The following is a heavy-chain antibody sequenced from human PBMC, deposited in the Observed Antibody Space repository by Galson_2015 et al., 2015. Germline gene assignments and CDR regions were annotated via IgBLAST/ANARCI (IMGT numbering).Heavy chain of an antibody. CDR1: GYSFTSYW. J-gene: IGHJ4*02. D-gene: IGHD2-15*01. V-gene: IGHV5-51*01. CDR2: IYPGDSDT. Sequence: QSGAEVKKPGESLTISCTGSGYSFTSYWIGWVRQMPGKGLEWMGIIYPGDSDTRYSPSFQGQVTISADKSISTAYLQWSSLKASDTAMYYCARAGYVVPAAIPPGGYDYRYCSGGSCYSIPYPSAFDYWGQGTLVTVSS. CDR3: ARAGYVVPAAIPPGGYDYRYCSGGSCYSIPYPSAFDY.